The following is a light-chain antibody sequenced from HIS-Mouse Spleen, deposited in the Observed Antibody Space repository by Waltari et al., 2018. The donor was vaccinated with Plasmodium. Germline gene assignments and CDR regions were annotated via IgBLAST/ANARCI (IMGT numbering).Light chain of an antibody. J-gene: IGLJ3*02. Sequence: SSELTQDPAVSVALGQTVRITCQGDSLRSYYARWYQQKPGQAPVLVISGKKNLPSGIPDLVSGSSSGNTASLTITGAQAEDEADYYCNARDSSGNHQVVGGGTKLTVL. CDR2: GKK. CDR3: NARDSSGNHQV. V-gene: IGLV3-19*01. CDR1: SLRSYY.